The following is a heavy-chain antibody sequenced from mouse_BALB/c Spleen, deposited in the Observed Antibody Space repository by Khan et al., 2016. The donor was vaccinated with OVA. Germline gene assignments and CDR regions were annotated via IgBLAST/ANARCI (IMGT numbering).Heavy chain of an antibody. Sequence: QVQLQQSGPGLVAPSQSLSITCTVSGFSLTDYAVSWIRQPPGKGLEWLGVIWVSGSKYYNSDLKHRLSISKDNSNSQVFLKMNRLRTDGTAMYFGARDPPYYSIDYWGQGTSVTVSS. CDR1: GFSLTDYA. J-gene: IGHJ4*01. CDR2: IWVSGSK. CDR3: ARDPPYYSIDY. V-gene: IGHV2-6-5*01.